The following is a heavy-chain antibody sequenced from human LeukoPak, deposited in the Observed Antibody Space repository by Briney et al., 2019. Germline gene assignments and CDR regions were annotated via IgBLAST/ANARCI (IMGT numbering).Heavy chain of an antibody. Sequence: PGGSLRLSCAASGFTFSSYSMNWVRQAPGKGLEWVSSISGSSSYTFYADSVRGRFTISRDNAKNSVSLQMNSLRAEDTAVYYCARGPRAAAGTPEDNWFDPWGQGTLVTVSS. D-gene: IGHD6-13*01. CDR3: ARGPRAAAGTPEDNWFDP. V-gene: IGHV3-21*04. J-gene: IGHJ5*02. CDR1: GFTFSSYS. CDR2: ISGSSSYT.